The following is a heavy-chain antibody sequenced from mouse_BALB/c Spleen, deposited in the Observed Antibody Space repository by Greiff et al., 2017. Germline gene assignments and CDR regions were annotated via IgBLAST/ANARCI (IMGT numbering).Heavy chain of an antibody. V-gene: IGHV5-12-1*01. D-gene: IGHD3-1*01. Sequence: EVQLQESGGGLVKPGGSLKLSCAASGFAFSSYDMSWVRQTPEKRLEWVAYISSGGGSTYYPDTVKGRFTISRDNAKNTLYLQMSSLKSEDTAMYYCARRGSGAFDYWGQGTTLTVSS. CDR3: ARRGSGAFDY. CDR2: ISSGGGST. CDR1: GFAFSSYD. J-gene: IGHJ2*01.